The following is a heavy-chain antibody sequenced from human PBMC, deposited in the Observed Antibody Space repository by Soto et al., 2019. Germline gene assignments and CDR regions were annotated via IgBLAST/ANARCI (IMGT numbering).Heavy chain of an antibody. Sequence: ASVKVSCKASGYTFTSYGISWVRQAPGQGLEWMGWISAYNGNTNYAQKLQGRVAMTTDTSTSTAYMELRSLRSDDTAAYYCASGGIYYDSSGYYSDAFDIWGQGTMVTVSS. CDR1: GYTFTSYG. D-gene: IGHD3-22*01. V-gene: IGHV1-18*04. CDR3: ASGGIYYDSSGYYSDAFDI. CDR2: ISAYNGNT. J-gene: IGHJ3*02.